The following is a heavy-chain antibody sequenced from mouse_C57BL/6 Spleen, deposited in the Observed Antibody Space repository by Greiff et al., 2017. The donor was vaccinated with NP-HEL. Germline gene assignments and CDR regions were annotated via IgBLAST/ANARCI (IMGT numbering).Heavy chain of an antibody. CDR1: GYTFTSYW. CDR3: ERDDGSGRLAD. Sequence: QVQLQQPGAELVRPGSSVKLSCKASGYTFTSYWMDWVKQRPGQGLEWIGNIYPSDSETHYNQKFKDKATLTVDKSSSTAYMQLSSLTSEDSAVYYCERDDGSGRLADWGQGTLVTVSA. J-gene: IGHJ3*01. CDR2: IYPSDSET. D-gene: IGHD1-1*01. V-gene: IGHV1-61*01.